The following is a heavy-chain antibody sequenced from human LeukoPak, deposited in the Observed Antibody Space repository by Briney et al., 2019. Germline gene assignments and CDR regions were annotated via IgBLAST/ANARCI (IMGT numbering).Heavy chain of an antibody. V-gene: IGHV4-34*01. CDR3: ARIRRGFWSGLDY. J-gene: IGHJ4*02. D-gene: IGHD3-3*01. CDR1: GGSISSYY. Sequence: SETLSLTCTVSGGSISSYYWSWIRQPPGKGLDWIGEINHSGSTNYNPSLKSRVTISVDTSKNQFSLKLSSVTAADTAVYYCARIRRGFWSGLDYWGQGTLVTVSS. CDR2: INHSGST.